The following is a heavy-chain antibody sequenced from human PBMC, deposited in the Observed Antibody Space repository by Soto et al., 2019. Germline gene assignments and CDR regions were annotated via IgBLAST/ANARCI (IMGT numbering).Heavy chain of an antibody. Sequence: PSETLSLTCAVYGGSFSGYYWSWIRQPPGKGLEWIGEINHSGSTNYNPSLKSRVTISVDTSKNQFSLKLSSVTAADTAVYYCSREKGGSITRVREATYSFDYWGKETLVTVSS. CDR3: SREKGGSITRVREATYSFDY. CDR1: GGSFSGYY. D-gene: IGHD3-10*01. J-gene: IGHJ4*02. CDR2: INHSGST. V-gene: IGHV4-34*01.